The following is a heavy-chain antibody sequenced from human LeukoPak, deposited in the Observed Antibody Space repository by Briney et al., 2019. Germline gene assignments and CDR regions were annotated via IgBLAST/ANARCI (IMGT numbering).Heavy chain of an antibody. Sequence: PGSSLRLSCAASGFTFSSYGMHWVRQAPGKGLEWVAVISYDGSNKYYADSVKGRFTISRDNSKNTLYLQMNSLRAEDTAVYYCAKGARYDILTGDYWGQGTLVTVSS. CDR2: ISYDGSNK. CDR3: AKGARYDILTGDY. J-gene: IGHJ4*02. D-gene: IGHD3-9*01. V-gene: IGHV3-30*18. CDR1: GFTFSSYG.